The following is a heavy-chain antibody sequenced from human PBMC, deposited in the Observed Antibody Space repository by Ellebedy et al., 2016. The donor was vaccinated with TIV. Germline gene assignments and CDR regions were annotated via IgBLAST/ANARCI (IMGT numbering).Heavy chain of an antibody. V-gene: IGHV4-61*01. CDR2: IYYNGNT. CDR3: ARRWYFDL. CDR1: GYSISSGYY. J-gene: IGHJ2*01. Sequence: MPSETLSLTCTVSGYSISSGYYWSWIRQPPGKGLEWIGYIYYNGNTVYSPALKSRVTISLDTSQNQFSLKLASVTAADTAVYYCARRWYFDLWGRGTLVTVSS.